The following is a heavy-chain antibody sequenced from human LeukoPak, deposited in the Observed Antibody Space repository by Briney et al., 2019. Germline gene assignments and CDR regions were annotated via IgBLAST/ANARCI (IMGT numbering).Heavy chain of an antibody. J-gene: IGHJ4*02. Sequence: GGSLRLSGAASGLTFSNAWMSWVRKAPGKGLEWVGRIKSKTDGGTTDYAAPVKGRFTISRDDSKNTLYLQMNSLKTEDTAVYYCTTFSFVAWELLGLIDYWGQGTLVTVSS. V-gene: IGHV3-15*01. CDR3: TTFSFVAWELLGLIDY. CDR1: GLTFSNAW. CDR2: IKSKTDGGTT. D-gene: IGHD3-10*01.